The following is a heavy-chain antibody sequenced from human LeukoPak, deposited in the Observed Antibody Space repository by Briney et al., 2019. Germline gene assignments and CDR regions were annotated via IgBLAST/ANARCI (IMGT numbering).Heavy chain of an antibody. CDR2: ISWNSGSI. Sequence: GGSLRLSCAASGFTFDDYAMHWVRQAPGKGLEWVSGISWNSGSIGYADSVKGRFTISRDNAKNSLYLQMNSLRAEDTALYYCAKDSRTRGGGGMDVWGQGTTVTVSS. J-gene: IGHJ6*02. D-gene: IGHD2-2*01. V-gene: IGHV3-9*01. CDR1: GFTFDDYA. CDR3: AKDSRTRGGGGMDV.